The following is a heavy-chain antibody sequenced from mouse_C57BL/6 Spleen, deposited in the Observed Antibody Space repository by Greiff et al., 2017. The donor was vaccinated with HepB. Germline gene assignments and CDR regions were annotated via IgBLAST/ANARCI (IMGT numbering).Heavy chain of an antibody. D-gene: IGHD1-1*01. CDR1: GYTFTSYW. V-gene: IGHV1-72*01. J-gene: IGHJ2*01. CDR3: AREGAEYYGSRKEYVDY. Sequence: QVQLQQPGAELVKPGASVKLSCKASGYTFTSYWMHWVKQRPGRGLEWIGRIDPNSGGTKYNEKFKSKATLTVDTPSSTAYMQLSSLTADDAAVYYCAREGAEYYGSRKEYVDYWGQGTTLTVSS. CDR2: IDPNSGGT.